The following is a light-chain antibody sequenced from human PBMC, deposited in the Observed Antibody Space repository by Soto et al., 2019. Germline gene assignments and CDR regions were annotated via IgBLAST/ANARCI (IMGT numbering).Light chain of an antibody. J-gene: IGKJ1*01. Sequence: DIQMTQSPSTLSASVGDRVTITCRASQSISSWLAWYQQKPGRAPKLLIYDASSLESGVPSRFSGSGSGTEFTLTISSLQPDDFATYYCQQYSSDSTTWTFGQGTKVDIK. CDR2: DAS. CDR3: QQYSSDSTTWT. V-gene: IGKV1-5*01. CDR1: QSISSW.